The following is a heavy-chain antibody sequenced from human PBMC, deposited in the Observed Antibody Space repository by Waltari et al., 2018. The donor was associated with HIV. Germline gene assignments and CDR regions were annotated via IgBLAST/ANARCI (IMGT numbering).Heavy chain of an antibody. D-gene: IGHD3-10*01. J-gene: IGHJ1*01. CDR2: IYYSGNT. Sequence: HLQLQESGPGLVKPSETLSLTCTVSGDSIGRSAYFWDWIRQPPGKGLEWIGSIYYSGNTYYNPSITSRVTISFDTSKNQFSLRLTAVTAADTAVYFCARQWELFGRPTYFQPWGQGTLATVSS. CDR1: GDSIGRSAYF. V-gene: IGHV4-39*01. CDR3: ARQWELFGRPTYFQP.